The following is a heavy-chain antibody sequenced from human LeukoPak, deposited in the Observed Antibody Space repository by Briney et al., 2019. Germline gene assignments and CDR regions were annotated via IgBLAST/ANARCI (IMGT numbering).Heavy chain of an antibody. V-gene: IGHV3-23*01. J-gene: IGHJ4*02. Sequence: PGGSLRLSCVDSGFTLSSYAMSRVCPALGKGVEWGSAISDSGGITSYADSVKGRFTISRDNSKNTLYLPMNSLRAEDTAVYYCARAYWGRFGIPGTSKSLDYWGRGTLVTVSS. CDR2: ISDSGGIT. CDR1: GFTLSSYA. D-gene: IGHD3-10*01. CDR3: ARAYWGRFGIPGTSKSLDY.